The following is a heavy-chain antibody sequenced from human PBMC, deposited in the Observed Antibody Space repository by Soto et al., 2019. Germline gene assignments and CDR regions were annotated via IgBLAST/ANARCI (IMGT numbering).Heavy chain of an antibody. CDR3: ARTDITMVRGVTYYMDV. CDR1: GYTFTSYA. CDR2: INAGNGNT. D-gene: IGHD3-10*01. J-gene: IGHJ6*03. V-gene: IGHV1-3*01. Sequence: ASVKVSCKASGYTFTSYAMHWVRQAPGQRPEWMGWINAGNGNTKYSQKFQGRVTITRDTSASTGYMELGSLRSEDTAVYYCARTDITMVRGVTYYMDVWGKGTTVTVSS.